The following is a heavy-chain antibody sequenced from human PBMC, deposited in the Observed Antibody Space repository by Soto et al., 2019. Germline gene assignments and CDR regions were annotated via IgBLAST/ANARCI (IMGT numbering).Heavy chain of an antibody. CDR2: IFSSGST. Sequence: SETLSLTCTVSCDSITDYSWVWIRQPAGKGLEWIGRIFSSGSTNYNPSLKGRITMSLDTSKNQFSLKLNSATATDTAVYFCARDQGVVVTADNWFDPWGQGILVTV. D-gene: IGHD2-21*02. V-gene: IGHV4-4*07. CDR1: CDSITDYS. J-gene: IGHJ5*02. CDR3: ARDQGVVVTADNWFDP.